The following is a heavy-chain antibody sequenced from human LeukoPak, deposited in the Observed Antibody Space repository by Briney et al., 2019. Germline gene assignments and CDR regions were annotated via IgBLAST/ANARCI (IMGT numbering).Heavy chain of an antibody. Sequence: PGGSLRLSCAASGFTFSSYVMSWVRQAPGKGLEWVSAISRGGGTTYYADSVKGRFTISRDNSKNTLYLQMNSLRVDDTAVYYCARGGGAVAGIGTLDAWGQGTMVTVSS. CDR2: ISRGGGTT. V-gene: IGHV3-23*01. D-gene: IGHD6-19*01. J-gene: IGHJ3*01. CDR1: GFTFSSYV. CDR3: ARGGGAVAGIGTLDA.